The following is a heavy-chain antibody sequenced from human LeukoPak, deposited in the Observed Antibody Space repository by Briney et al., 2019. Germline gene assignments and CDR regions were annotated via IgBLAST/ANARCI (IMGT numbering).Heavy chain of an antibody. V-gene: IGHV3-64D*09. CDR1: GFTFINYA. CDR3: VKDGADYGENGWLDP. Sequence: GGSLRFSCSASGFTFINYAIHWVRQAPGEGLEYVSAISSNGDRTYYAVSVRGRSTISRDNSKNMVYLQMTNVRPEDTAVYYCVKDGADYGENGWLDPWGQGTLLTVSS. J-gene: IGHJ5*02. D-gene: IGHD4-17*01. CDR2: ISSNGDRT.